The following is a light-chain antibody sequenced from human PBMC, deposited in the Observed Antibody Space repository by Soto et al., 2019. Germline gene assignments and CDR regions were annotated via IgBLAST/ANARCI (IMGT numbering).Light chain of an antibody. J-gene: IGLJ1*01. CDR1: NIGSKS. CDR3: QVWHSRSDHKNG. Sequence: SYELTQPPSVSVAPGQTARITCGGNNIGSKSVHWYQKRPGQATVLVVYDDADRPSGIPERFSGSNSGNTATLTISRVEAGDEAEYYCQVWHSRSDHKNGVGNATKVTV. V-gene: IGLV3-21*02. CDR2: DDA.